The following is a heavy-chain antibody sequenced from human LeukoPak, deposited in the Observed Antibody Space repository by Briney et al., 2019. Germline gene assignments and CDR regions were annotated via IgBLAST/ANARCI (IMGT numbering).Heavy chain of an antibody. Sequence: PSETLSLTCTVSAASISDSDYYWGWIRQAPGKALEWIGNIHYSGSAYYNPSLESRVTLDVDTSQNQVSLRLTSVTAADTAVYFCARSYCTGSTCPRRWFDPWGQGTLVTASS. D-gene: IGHD2-8*02. CDR1: AASISDSDYY. V-gene: IGHV4-39*01. CDR3: ARSYCTGSTCPRRWFDP. J-gene: IGHJ5*02. CDR2: IHYSGSA.